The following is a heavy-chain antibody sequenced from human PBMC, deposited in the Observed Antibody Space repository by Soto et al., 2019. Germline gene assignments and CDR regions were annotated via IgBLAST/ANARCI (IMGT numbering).Heavy chain of an antibody. V-gene: IGHV4-39*01. CDR3: ARGGDIVVVTAPLDH. Sequence: SETLSVSCTVSGGYSSSSSCCWGWIRQPPGKGLEWIGSIYYSGSTYYNPSLKSRVTVSVDTSKNQFSLKLSSVTAADTAVYYCARGGDIVVVTAPLDHWGQGTLVTVSS. J-gene: IGHJ5*02. CDR1: GGYSSSSSCC. D-gene: IGHD2-21*02. CDR2: IYYSGST.